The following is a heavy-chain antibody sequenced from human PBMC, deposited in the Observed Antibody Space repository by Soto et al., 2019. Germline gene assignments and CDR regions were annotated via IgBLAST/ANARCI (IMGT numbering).Heavy chain of an antibody. Sequence: EVQLVESGGGLVQPGGSLRLSCAASGFTFSDHYMDWVRQAPGKGLEWVGRSRNKANSYSTEYAAYVKGRFTISRDESKNSLYMKMNSLKTEDTAVYYCARFSGSYTRGLDYWGQGTLVTVSS. CDR3: ARFSGSYTRGLDY. CDR2: SRNKANSYST. J-gene: IGHJ4*02. V-gene: IGHV3-72*01. D-gene: IGHD1-26*01. CDR1: GFTFSDHY.